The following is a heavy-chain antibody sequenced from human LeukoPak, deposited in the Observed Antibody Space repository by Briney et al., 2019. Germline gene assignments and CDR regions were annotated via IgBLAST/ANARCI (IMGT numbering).Heavy chain of an antibody. CDR2: INPNSGGT. V-gene: IGHV1-2*02. J-gene: IGHJ4*02. D-gene: IGHD3-9*01. CDR1: GYTFTGYY. CDR3: ARFPYYDILTGYFFR. Sequence: ASVKVSCKASGYTFTGYYMHWVRQAPGQGLEWMGWINPNSGGTNYAQKFQGRVTMTRDTSISTAYMELSRLRSDDTAVYYCARFPYYDILTGYFFRWGQGTLVTVSS.